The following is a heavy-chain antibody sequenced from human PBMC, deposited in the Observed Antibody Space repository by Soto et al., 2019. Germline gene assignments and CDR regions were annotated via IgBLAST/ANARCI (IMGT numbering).Heavy chain of an antibody. V-gene: IGHV1-69*13. CDR1: GGTFSSYA. CDR3: ARHDCISTSCYYYYYYGMDV. D-gene: IGHD2-2*01. Sequence: SLKVSCKASGGTFSSYAISWVRQAPGQGLEWMGGIIPIFGTANYAQKFQGRVTITADESTSTAYMELSSLRSEDTAVYYCARHDCISTSCYYYYYYGMDVWGQGTTVTVSS. CDR2: IIPIFGTA. J-gene: IGHJ6*02.